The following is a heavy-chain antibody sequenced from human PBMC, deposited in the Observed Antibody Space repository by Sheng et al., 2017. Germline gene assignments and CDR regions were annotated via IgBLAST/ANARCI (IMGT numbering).Heavy chain of an antibody. D-gene: IGHD6-13*01. J-gene: IGHJ5*02. Sequence: QVQLQQWGAGLLKPSETLSLTCAVYGGSFSGYYWSWIRQPPGKGLEWIGEINHSGSTNYNPSLKSRVTISVDTSKNQFSLKLSSVTAADTAVYYCARGEGKTRYYSSSWYGWFDPWGQGTLVTVSS. CDR1: GGSFSGYY. V-gene: IGHV4-34*01. CDR2: INHSGST. CDR3: ARGEGKTRYYSSSWYGWFDP.